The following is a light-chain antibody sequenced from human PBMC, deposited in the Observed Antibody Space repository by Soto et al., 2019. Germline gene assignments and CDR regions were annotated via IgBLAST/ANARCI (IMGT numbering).Light chain of an antibody. Sequence: ERVMTQSPATLSVSPGEKATLSCRASQTVSNNLAWYQQKPGQAPRLLIYFASTRATGIPARFSGSGSGTEFTLTISTLQSEDFAVYYCQQYNEWPLTFGXGX. CDR1: QTVSNN. V-gene: IGKV3-15*01. CDR2: FAS. CDR3: QQYNEWPLT. J-gene: IGKJ4*01.